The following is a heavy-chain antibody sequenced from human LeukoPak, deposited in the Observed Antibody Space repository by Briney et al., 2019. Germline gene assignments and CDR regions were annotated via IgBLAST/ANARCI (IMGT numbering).Heavy chain of an antibody. J-gene: IGHJ4*02. V-gene: IGHV4-39*01. D-gene: IGHD3-22*01. CDR2: IFYSGST. CDR1: GGSISSSSYY. CDR3: ARGGPNYYDSSGYYYDPFDY. Sequence: PSETLSLTCTVSGGSISSSSYYWGWIRQPPGKGLAWIGNIFYSGSTYYNPSLKSRVTISVDTSRSQFSLKLNSVTAADTAVYYCARGGPNYYDSSGYYYDPFDYWGQGTLVTVSS.